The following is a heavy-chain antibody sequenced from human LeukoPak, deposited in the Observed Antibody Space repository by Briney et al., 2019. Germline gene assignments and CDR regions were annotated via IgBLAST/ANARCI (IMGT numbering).Heavy chain of an antibody. CDR2: FDPEDGAT. J-gene: IGHJ4*02. Sequence: ASVKVTCKVSGYTLTELSMHWVRQAPGKGLEWMGGFDPEDGATIYAQKFQGRVTMTEDTSTDTAYMELSSLRSEDTAVYYCATVVLYSGYYFDYWGQGTLVTVSS. CDR3: ATVVLYSGYYFDY. D-gene: IGHD5-12*01. V-gene: IGHV1-24*01. CDR1: GYTLTELS.